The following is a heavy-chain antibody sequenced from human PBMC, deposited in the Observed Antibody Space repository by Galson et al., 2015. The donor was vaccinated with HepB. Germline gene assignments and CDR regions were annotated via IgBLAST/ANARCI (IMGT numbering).Heavy chain of an antibody. Sequence: SLRLSCAASGFTFSSYGMHWVRQAPGKGLEWVAVISYDGSNKYYADSVKGRFTISRDNSKNTLYLQMNSLRAEDTAVYYCAKDPQWLVRGQLADYWGQGTLVTVSS. V-gene: IGHV3-30*18. CDR3: AKDPQWLVRGQLADY. D-gene: IGHD6-19*01. CDR1: GFTFSSYG. CDR2: ISYDGSNK. J-gene: IGHJ4*02.